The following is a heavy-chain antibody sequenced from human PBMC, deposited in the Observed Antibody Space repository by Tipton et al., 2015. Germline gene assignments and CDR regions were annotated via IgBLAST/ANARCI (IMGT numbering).Heavy chain of an antibody. CDR1: GFTFSSYG. V-gene: IGHV3-30*18. J-gene: IGHJ4*02. Sequence: SLRLSCAAFGFTFSSYGMHWVRQAPGKGLEWVAVISNDGRNDHYADSVKGRFTISRDNSKDTVYLQMNSLRPEDTAVFYCAKDVRWEAAAQDYWGQGTLVTVSS. CDR3: AKDVRWEAAAQDY. D-gene: IGHD6-13*01. CDR2: ISNDGRND.